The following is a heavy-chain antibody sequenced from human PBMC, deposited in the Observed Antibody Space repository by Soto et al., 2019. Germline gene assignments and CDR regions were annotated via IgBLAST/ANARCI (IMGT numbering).Heavy chain of an antibody. J-gene: IGHJ4*02. CDR3: ARLTSGWYSY. D-gene: IGHD6-19*01. CDR1: GGSISAYY. V-gene: IGHV4-59*08. Sequence: SETLSLTCTVSGGSISAYYWSWIRQPPGKGLEWIGYIHHSGSTNYNPSLRSRVTISVDTSKNQFSLNLSSVTAEDTAVYYCARLTSGWYSYWGPGTLVNVS. CDR2: IHHSGST.